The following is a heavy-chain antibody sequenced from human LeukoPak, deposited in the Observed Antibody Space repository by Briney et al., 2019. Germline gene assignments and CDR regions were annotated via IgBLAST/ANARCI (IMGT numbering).Heavy chain of an antibody. CDR2: ISGSGGST. CDR1: GFTFSSYG. CDR3: VRDWGYDSSGYWQKYFDS. J-gene: IGHJ4*02. Sequence: GGTLRLSCAASGFTFSSYGMSWVRQAPGKGLEWVSVISGSGGSTNYADSVKGRFTISRDNAKNTLHLQMNSLRAEDTAVYYCVRDWGYDSSGYWQKYFDSWGQGTLVTVSS. D-gene: IGHD3-22*01. V-gene: IGHV3-23*01.